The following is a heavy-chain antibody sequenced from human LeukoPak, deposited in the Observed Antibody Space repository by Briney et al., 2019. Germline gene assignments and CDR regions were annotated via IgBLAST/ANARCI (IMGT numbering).Heavy chain of an antibody. CDR3: AKGAAIDH. Sequence: GGSLRLSCAASGFDFNNYAMSWVRQGPGKRLEWGSAMSGTGYHTYYADSDKTYYADSVKGRFTISRDNSKSTLYLHMNNLRLEDTAIYYCAKGAAIDHWGQGTLVTVSS. V-gene: IGHV3-23*01. CDR1: GFDFNNYA. J-gene: IGHJ4*02. CDR2: MSGTGYHTYYADSDKT.